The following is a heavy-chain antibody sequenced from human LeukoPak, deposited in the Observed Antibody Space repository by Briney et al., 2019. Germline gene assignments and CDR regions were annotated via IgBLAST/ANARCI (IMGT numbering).Heavy chain of an antibody. CDR3: ARDTNGIPLDH. V-gene: IGHV1-2*02. Sequence: ASVKASCKASGYTFTAYYMHWVRQAPGQGLEWMGWINPNSGGTNYAQKFQDRVTMTRDTSLTTAYMELSRLTSDDTAVYYCARDTNGIPLDHWGQGTLVTVSS. D-gene: IGHD1-14*01. CDR1: GYTFTAYY. CDR2: INPNSGGT. J-gene: IGHJ4*02.